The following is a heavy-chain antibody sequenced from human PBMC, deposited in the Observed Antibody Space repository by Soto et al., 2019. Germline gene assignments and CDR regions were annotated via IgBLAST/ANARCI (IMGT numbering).Heavy chain of an antibody. Sequence: QVQLQESGPGLVKPSETLSLTCTVSGGSISSYYWRWIRQPPGKGLEWIGYIYYSGSTNYNPSLKSRVTISVDTSKNQFSLKLSSVTAADTAVYYCARVERGSFLLNNYYYYMDVWGKGTTVTVSS. J-gene: IGHJ6*03. CDR3: ARVERGSFLLNNYYYYMDV. CDR1: GGSISSYY. CDR2: IYYSGST. V-gene: IGHV4-59*01. D-gene: IGHD3-10*01.